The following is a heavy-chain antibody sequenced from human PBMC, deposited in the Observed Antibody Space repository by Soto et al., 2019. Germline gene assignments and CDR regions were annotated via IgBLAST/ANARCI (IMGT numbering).Heavy chain of an antibody. V-gene: IGHV4-31*03. CDR2: IYYSGST. CDR1: GGSISSGGYY. D-gene: IGHD6-13*01. Sequence: TLSLTCTVSGGSISSGGYYWSWIRQHPGKGLEWIGYIYYSGSTYYNPSPKSRVTISVDTSKNQFSLKLSSVTAADTAVYYCARDSSAAAAGTDYWGQGTLVTVSS. J-gene: IGHJ4*02. CDR3: ARDSSAAAAGTDY.